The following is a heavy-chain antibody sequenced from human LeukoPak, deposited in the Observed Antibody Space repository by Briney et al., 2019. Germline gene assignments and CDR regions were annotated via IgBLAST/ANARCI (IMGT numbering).Heavy chain of an antibody. D-gene: IGHD3-10*01. CDR2: IYTSGST. Sequence: PSETLSLTCTVSGGSISSYFWSWIRHHPGKGLEWIGYIYTSGSTHYNPSLRSRVTISVDTSMNQFSLKLTSLSAADTAVYYCARSRGFGELLHYYYYGLDVWGQGTTVTVSS. J-gene: IGHJ6*02. CDR3: ARSRGFGELLHYYYYGLDV. V-gene: IGHV4-59*06. CDR1: GGSISSYF.